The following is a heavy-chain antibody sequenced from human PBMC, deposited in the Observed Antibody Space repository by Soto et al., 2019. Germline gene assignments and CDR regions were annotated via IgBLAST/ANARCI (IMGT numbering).Heavy chain of an antibody. CDR1: VGSVRGFW. Sequence: SETLSLTCAVRVGSVRGFWSTWIRQRPGKGLEWIGEINHSGSSNYNPPLKSRVTMSLDTSRNQFSLSLNSVTAADTAVYYCARMAGPWYFDLWGRGTLVTVSS. CDR2: INHSGSS. V-gene: IGHV4-34*01. CDR3: ARMAGPWYFDL. J-gene: IGHJ2*01.